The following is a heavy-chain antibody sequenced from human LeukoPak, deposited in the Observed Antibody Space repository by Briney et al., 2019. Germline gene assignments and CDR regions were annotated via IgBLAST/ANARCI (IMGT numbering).Heavy chain of an antibody. D-gene: IGHD6-13*01. Sequence: SETLSLTCTVSGYSISSGYYWSWIRQPAGKGLEWIGRIYTSGSTNYNPSLKSRVTISVDTSKNQFSLKLSSVTAADTAVYYCARLSGSSWYIGSYHWFDPWGQGTLVTVSS. J-gene: IGHJ5*02. V-gene: IGHV4-61*02. CDR1: GYSISSGYY. CDR3: ARLSGSSWYIGSYHWFDP. CDR2: IYTSGST.